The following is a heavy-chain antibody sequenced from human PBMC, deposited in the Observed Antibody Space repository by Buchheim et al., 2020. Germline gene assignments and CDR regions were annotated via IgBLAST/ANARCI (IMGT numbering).Heavy chain of an antibody. D-gene: IGHD3-22*01. CDR1: GFTFSSYA. Sequence: EVQLLESGGGLVQPGGSLRLSCAASGFTFSSYAMSWVRQAPGKGLEWVSDISGGGGYTYYVDSVKGRFTISRDNSKNTLYLQMNSLRAEDTAVYYCAKDLVRGPYYYDSSGSGWGQGTL. CDR3: AKDLVRGPYYYDSSGSG. CDR2: ISGGGGYT. V-gene: IGHV3-23*01. J-gene: IGHJ4*02.